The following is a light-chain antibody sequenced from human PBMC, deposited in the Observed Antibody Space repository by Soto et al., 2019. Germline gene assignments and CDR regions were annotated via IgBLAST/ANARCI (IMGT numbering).Light chain of an antibody. J-gene: IGKJ1*01. CDR2: DAS. Sequence: DIPMTQSPSTLSASVGDRVTITCRASQSISSWLAWYQQKPGKAPKLLIYDASSLESGVPSRFSGSGSGTEFTLTISSLQPYDFATYYCQQYNSYPAFGQGTKVEL. CDR1: QSISSW. V-gene: IGKV1-5*01. CDR3: QQYNSYPA.